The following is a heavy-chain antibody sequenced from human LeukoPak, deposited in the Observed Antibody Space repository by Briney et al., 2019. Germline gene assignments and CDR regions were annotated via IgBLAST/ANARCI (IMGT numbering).Heavy chain of an antibody. D-gene: IGHD3-22*01. CDR1: GYSFTSYW. CDR3: ARGDSSGYYRYFDY. J-gene: IGHJ4*02. V-gene: IGHV5-51*01. Sequence: NPGESLKISCKDSGYSFTSYWIGWVRQMPGKGLAWMGIIYPGDSDTRYSPSFQGQVTISADKSITTAYLQWSSLKASDTAMYYCARGDSSGYYRYFDYWGQGTLVTVSS. CDR2: IYPGDSDT.